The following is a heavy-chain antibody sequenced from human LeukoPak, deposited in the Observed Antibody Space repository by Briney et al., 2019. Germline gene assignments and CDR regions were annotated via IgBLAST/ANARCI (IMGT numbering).Heavy chain of an antibody. Sequence: GGSLRLSCTVSGCTFSSYSMNWVRQAPGKGLEWVSHINGRSSDIYCADSVKGRFTISRDNAKTSLYLQMNSLRAEDTAVYYCASTYDYVWWSLRTGYFDYWGQGTLVTVSS. CDR3: ASTYDYVWWSLRTGYFDY. D-gene: IGHD3-16*01. J-gene: IGHJ4*02. V-gene: IGHV3-21*01. CDR2: INGRSSDI. CDR1: GCTFSSYS.